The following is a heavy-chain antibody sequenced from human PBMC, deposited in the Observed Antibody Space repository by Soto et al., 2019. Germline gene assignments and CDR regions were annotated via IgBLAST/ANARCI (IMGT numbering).Heavy chain of an antibody. CDR1: GYTFTGYY. CDR2: INPNSGGT. D-gene: IGHD2-15*01. CDR3: ARVGVVVYYYGMDV. J-gene: IGHJ6*02. V-gene: IGHV1-2*02. Sequence: ASVKVSCKASGYTFTGYYMHWVRQAPGQGLEWMGWINPNSGGTNYAQKFQGRVTMTRDTSISTAYMELSRLRSDDTAVYYCARVGVVVYYYGMDVWGQGTTVTVSS.